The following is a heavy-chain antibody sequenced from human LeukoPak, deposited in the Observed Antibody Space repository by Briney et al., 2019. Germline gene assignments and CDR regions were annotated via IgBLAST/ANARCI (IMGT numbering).Heavy chain of an antibody. Sequence: ASVKVSCKASGYTFTGYYMHWVRQAPGQGLEWMGWINPNSGGTNYAQKFQGRVTMTRDTSISTAYMELSRLRSDDTAVHYCARDRDYYGSGSYRNHYYYYMDVWGKGTTVTISS. CDR1: GYTFTGYY. CDR3: ARDRDYYGSGSYRNHYYYYMDV. D-gene: IGHD3-10*01. V-gene: IGHV1-2*02. J-gene: IGHJ6*03. CDR2: INPNSGGT.